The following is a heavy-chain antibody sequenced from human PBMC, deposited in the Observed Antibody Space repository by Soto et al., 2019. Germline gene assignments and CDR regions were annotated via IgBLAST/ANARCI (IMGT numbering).Heavy chain of an antibody. D-gene: IGHD3-22*01. CDR3: ARGKHSSGYYYISYYFDY. CDR1: GGSISSGGYY. J-gene: IGHJ4*02. V-gene: IGHV4-31*03. Sequence: SETLSLTCTVSGGSISSGGYYWSWIRQHPGKGLGWIGYIYYSGSTCYNPSLKSRVSISVDTAKNQFSLRLSSVTAADTAVYYCARGKHSSGYYYISYYFDYWGQGTLVTVSS. CDR2: IYYSGST.